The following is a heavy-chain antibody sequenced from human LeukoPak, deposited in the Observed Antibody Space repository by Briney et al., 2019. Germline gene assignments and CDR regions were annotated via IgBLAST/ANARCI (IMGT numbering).Heavy chain of an antibody. CDR2: FYYSGSS. CDR1: GGSIRSYY. J-gene: IGHJ3*02. CDR3: ARVSPAVGAFDI. Sequence: SETLSLTCTVSGGSIRSYYWSWIRQPPGQGLEWIGYFYYSGSSNYNPSLKSRVTISGDTSKNQFSLKVSSVTAADTAIYYCARVSPAVGAFDIWGRGTIVTVSS. V-gene: IGHV4-59*01. D-gene: IGHD6-13*01.